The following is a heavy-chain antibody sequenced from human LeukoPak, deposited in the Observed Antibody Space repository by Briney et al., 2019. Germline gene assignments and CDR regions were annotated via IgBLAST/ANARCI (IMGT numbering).Heavy chain of an antibody. V-gene: IGHV1-2*02. J-gene: IGHJ4*02. CDR1: GYTFTGYY. CDR2: INPNSGGT. D-gene: IGHD6-19*01. CDR3: AREGLYSSGCPEDY. Sequence: GASVKVSCKASGYTFTGYYMHWVRQAPGQGLEWMGWINPNSGGTNYAQKFQGRVTMTRDTSISAAYMELSRLRSDDTAVYYCAREGLYSSGCPEDYWGQGTLVTVSS.